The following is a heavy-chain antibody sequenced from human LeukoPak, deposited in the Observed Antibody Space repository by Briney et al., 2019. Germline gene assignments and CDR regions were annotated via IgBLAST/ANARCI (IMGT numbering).Heavy chain of an antibody. CDR2: IIPTFGTA. Sequence: SVKVSCKASGGTFSSYAISWVRQAPGQGLEWMGRIIPTFGTANYAQKFQGRVTITTDESTSTAYMELSSLRSEDTAVYYCARGRYYYDSSGYYEEHNFDYWGQGTLVTVSS. D-gene: IGHD3-22*01. V-gene: IGHV1-69*05. CDR3: ARGRYYYDSSGYYEEHNFDY. J-gene: IGHJ4*02. CDR1: GGTFSSYA.